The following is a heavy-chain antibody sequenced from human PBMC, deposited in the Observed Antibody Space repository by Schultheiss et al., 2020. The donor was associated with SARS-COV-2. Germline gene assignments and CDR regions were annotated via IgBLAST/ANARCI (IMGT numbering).Heavy chain of an antibody. CDR3: ARNGHRRGYFDY. D-gene: IGHD2-8*01. CDR1: GGSFSGYY. V-gene: IGHV4-59*10. CDR2: IYTSGST. J-gene: IGHJ4*02. Sequence: GSLRLSCAVYGGSFSGYYWSWIRQPAGKGLEWIGRIYTSGSTNYNPSLKSRVTMSVDTSKNQFSLKLSSVTAADTAVYYCARNGHRRGYFDYWGQGTLVTVSS.